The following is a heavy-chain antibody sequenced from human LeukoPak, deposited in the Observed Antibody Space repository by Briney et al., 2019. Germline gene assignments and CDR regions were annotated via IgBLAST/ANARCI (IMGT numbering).Heavy chain of an antibody. J-gene: IGHJ2*01. CDR3: ARDSSYSSGWGDWYFDL. D-gene: IGHD6-25*01. V-gene: IGHV4-59*01. CDR1: GGSISSYY. Sequence: SETLSLTCTVSGGSISSYYWSWIRRPPGKGLEWIGYIYYSGSTNYNPSLKSRVTISVDTSKNQFSLKLSSVTAADTAVYYCARDSSYSSGWGDWYFDLWGRGTLVTVSS. CDR2: IYYSGST.